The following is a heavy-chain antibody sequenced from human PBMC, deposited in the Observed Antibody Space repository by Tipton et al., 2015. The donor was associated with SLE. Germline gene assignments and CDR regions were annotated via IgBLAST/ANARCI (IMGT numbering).Heavy chain of an antibody. V-gene: IGHV4-39*07. D-gene: IGHD3-3*01. Sequence: LRLSCTVSGGSMSSSTYYWGWIRQPPGKGLEWIGSVYYSGRTYYNPSLKSRVTISVATSNNQFSLRLTSVTAADTAMYYCASITFWSGYIPFDYWGQGTLVTVSS. CDR3: ASITFWSGYIPFDY. CDR2: VYYSGRT. J-gene: IGHJ4*02. CDR1: GGSMSSSTYY.